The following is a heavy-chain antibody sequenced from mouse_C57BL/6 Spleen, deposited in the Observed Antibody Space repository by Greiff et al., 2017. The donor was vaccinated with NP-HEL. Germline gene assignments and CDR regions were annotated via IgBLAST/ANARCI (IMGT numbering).Heavy chain of an antibody. V-gene: IGHV14-1*01. J-gene: IGHJ2*01. Sequence: VQLKESGAELVRPGASVKLSCTASGFSIKDYYMHWVKQRPEQGLEWIGRIDPEDGDTEYAPKFQGKATMTADTSSNTAYLQLSSLTSEDTAVYYCTTYYYGSSPFDYWGQGTTLTVSS. CDR2: IDPEDGDT. D-gene: IGHD1-1*01. CDR3: TTYYYGSSPFDY. CDR1: GFSIKDYY.